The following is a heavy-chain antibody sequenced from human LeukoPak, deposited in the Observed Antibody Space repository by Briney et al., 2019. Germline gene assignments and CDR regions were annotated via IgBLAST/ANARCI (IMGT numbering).Heavy chain of an antibody. J-gene: IGHJ4*02. D-gene: IGHD2-15*01. CDR2: INPSGGST. Sequence: GASVKVSCKASGYTFTSYYMHWVRQAPGQGPEWMGIINPSGGSTSYAQKFQGRVTMTRDTSTSTVYMELSSLRSEDTAVYYCARGCSGGSCYRLFDYWGQGTLVTVSS. V-gene: IGHV1-46*01. CDR3: ARGCSGGSCYRLFDY. CDR1: GYTFTSYY.